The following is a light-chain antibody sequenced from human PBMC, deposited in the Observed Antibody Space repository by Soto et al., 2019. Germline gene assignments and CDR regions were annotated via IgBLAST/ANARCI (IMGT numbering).Light chain of an antibody. J-gene: IGKJ1*01. CDR1: QSLAYSDGKTY. Sequence: DAVLTQSPLSLPVTPGQPSSISCRSSQSLAYSDGKTYLNWYQQRPGQSPRRLIYKVSNRDFGVPDRFSGSGSGTAFTLEISRVEAEDVGVYYCMQGSYWPWTFGQGTKVDIK. CDR3: MQGSYWPWT. V-gene: IGKV2-30*01. CDR2: KVS.